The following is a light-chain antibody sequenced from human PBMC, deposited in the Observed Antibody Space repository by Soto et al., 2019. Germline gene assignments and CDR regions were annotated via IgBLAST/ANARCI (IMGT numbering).Light chain of an antibody. V-gene: IGKV3-20*01. J-gene: IGKJ2*01. CDR2: GAS. Sequence: EIVLTQSPGTLSLSPGERATLSCRASQSVSSSYLSWYQQKLGQAPRLLIYGASSRATDIPDRFNGSGSGTDFTLTISRLEPEDFAVHYCQQYSSSPPKYTFGQGTKLEIK. CDR1: QSVSSSY. CDR3: QQYSSSPPKYT.